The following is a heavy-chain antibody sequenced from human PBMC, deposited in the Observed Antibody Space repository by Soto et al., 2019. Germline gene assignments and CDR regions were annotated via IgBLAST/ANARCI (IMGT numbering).Heavy chain of an antibody. D-gene: IGHD3-10*01. CDR3: AREFGSGSFLAY. J-gene: IGHJ4*02. V-gene: IGHV3-33*01. Sequence: QVQLVESGGGVVQPGRSLRLSCAASGFTFSNYGMHWVRQAPGKGLECVAVIWCDGINEYYADSVKGRFTISRDNSKNMLYLQMNSLGAEDTAVYYCAREFGSGSFLAYWGQGTLVIVSS. CDR2: IWCDGINE. CDR1: GFTFSNYG.